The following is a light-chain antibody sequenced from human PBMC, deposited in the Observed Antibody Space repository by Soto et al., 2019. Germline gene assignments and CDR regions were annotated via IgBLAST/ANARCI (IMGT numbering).Light chain of an antibody. CDR1: NSDVGGYNY. J-gene: IGLJ1*01. CDR3: SSYTSISTLYV. Sequence: QSVLTQPASVSGSPGQSITISCTGTNSDVGGYNYVSWYQQHPGKAPELMIYEVSHRPSGVSNRFSGSKSDNTASLTISGLQAEDVADYYCSSYTSISTLYVFGTGTKLTVL. V-gene: IGLV2-14*01. CDR2: EVS.